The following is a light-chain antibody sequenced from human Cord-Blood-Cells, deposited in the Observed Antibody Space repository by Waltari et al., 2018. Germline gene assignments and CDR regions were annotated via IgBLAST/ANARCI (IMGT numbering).Light chain of an antibody. CDR1: SSAVGGYNY. CDR3: SSYTSSSTWV. J-gene: IGLJ3*02. CDR2: DVS. V-gene: IGLV2-14*03. Sequence: QSALTQPASVSGSPGPSLTIPCTGTSSAVGGYNYVSWYQHHPGKAPKLMIYDVSNRPSGVSNRFSGSKSGSTASLTISGLQAEDEADYYCSSYTSSSTWVFGGGTKLTVL.